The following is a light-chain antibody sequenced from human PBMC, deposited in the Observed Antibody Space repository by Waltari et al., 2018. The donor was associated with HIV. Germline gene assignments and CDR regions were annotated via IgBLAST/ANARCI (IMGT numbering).Light chain of an antibody. CDR2: YAS. J-gene: IGKJ2*01. V-gene: IGKV3-11*01. CDR3: QQRSNWPRFT. CDR1: QSVSNN. Sequence: ESVLTQSPSTLSLSPGERATLSCRASQSVSNNFAWYQQRHGQDARMLIYYASTRATGIVARLSGSGSGTAFTLTISSLEHEDFVVSYCQQRSNWPRFTFGQGTRLEI.